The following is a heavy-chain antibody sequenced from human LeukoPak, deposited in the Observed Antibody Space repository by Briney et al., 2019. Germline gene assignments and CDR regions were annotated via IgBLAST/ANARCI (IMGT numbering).Heavy chain of an antibody. CDR3: ARGGLEMAVCVY. V-gene: IGHV1-8*01. J-gene: IGHJ4*02. CDR1: GYTFTSYD. D-gene: IGHD5-24*01. Sequence: ASVKDSCKASGYTFTSYDINWVRQATGQGLEWMGWMNPNSGNTGYAQRFQGTVTMTRNTSISTAYMELRSLRSQDTAVYYCARGGLEMAVCVYWGQGTLVTVSS. CDR2: MNPNSGNT.